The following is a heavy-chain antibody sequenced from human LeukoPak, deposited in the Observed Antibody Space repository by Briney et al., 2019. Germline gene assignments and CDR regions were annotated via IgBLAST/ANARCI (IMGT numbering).Heavy chain of an antibody. CDR1: GFTFSSYW. J-gene: IGHJ4*02. CDR3: AKGQREYYYDSSGYYFDVDY. Sequence: GGSLRLSCAASGFTFSSYWMSWVRQAPGKGLEWVANIKQDGSEKYYVDSVKGRFTISRDNAKNSLYLQMNSLRAEDTALYYCAKGQREYYYDSSGYYFDVDYWGQRTLVTVSS. D-gene: IGHD3-22*01. CDR2: IKQDGSEK. V-gene: IGHV3-7*03.